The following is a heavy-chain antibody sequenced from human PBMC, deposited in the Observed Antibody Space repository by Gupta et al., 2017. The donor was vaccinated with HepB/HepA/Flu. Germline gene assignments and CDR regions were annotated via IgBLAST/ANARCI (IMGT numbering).Heavy chain of an antibody. D-gene: IGHD4-17*01. CDR3: AHMTTVTDFDD. V-gene: IGHV2-5*02. J-gene: IGHJ4*02. CDR1: AFSPSTSGVG. Sequence: QITLKESGPTLAKPSQTLTLTCTFPAFSPSTSGVGVGWIRQPPGKALECLALIYWDDDNRDSPSLKSRLTITKDTSKNQVVLILTNMDPVDTATYYCAHMTTVTDFDDWGQGTLVIVSS. CDR2: IYWDDDN.